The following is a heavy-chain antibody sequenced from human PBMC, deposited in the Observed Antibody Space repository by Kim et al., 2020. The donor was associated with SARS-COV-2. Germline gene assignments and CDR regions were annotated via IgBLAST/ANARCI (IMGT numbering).Heavy chain of an antibody. Sequence: GGSLRLSCTASGFTFGDYAMSWVRQAPGKGLEWVGFIRSKAYGGTTEYAASVKGRFTISRDDSKSIAYLQMNSLKTEDTAVYYCTRMVYAYYYYYGMDVWGQGTTVTVSS. CDR3: TRMVYAYYYYYGMDV. CDR2: IRSKAYGGTT. V-gene: IGHV3-49*04. J-gene: IGHJ6*02. D-gene: IGHD2-8*01. CDR1: GFTFGDYA.